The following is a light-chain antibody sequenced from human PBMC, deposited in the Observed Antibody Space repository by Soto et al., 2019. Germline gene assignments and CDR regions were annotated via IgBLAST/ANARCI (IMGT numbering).Light chain of an antibody. CDR3: CSSAPESTYV. CDR2: KGT. CDR1: SDDVGAYNS. V-gene: IGLV2-23*01. J-gene: IGLJ1*01. Sequence: QSALAQPADVSGSPGQSITISCTWTSDDVGAYNSVSWYQQLPHKAPQVILYKGTQRPSGVSSRFSGSTYGNAASLTISGLQADDEADYFCCSSAPESTYVFGTGTKVTVL.